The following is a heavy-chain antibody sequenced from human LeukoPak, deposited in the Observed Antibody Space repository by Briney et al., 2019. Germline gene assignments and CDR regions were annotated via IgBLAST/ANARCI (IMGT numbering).Heavy chain of an antibody. CDR2: IGSGGSTI. V-gene: IGHV3-11*01. CDR1: GFTFSDYY. D-gene: IGHD2-2*01. Sequence: GGSLRLSCAASGFTFSDYYMSWIRQAPGKGLEWVSYIGSGGSTIYYADSVKGRFTISRDNAKNSLYLQMNSLRAEDTAVYYCARGDRRSTSQALPFDPWGQGTLVTVSS. CDR3: ARGDRRSTSQALPFDP. J-gene: IGHJ5*02.